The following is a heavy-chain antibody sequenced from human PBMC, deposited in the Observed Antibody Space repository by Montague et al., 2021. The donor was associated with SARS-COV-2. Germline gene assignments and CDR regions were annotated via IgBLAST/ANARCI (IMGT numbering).Heavy chain of an antibody. CDR1: GASMRSYY. V-gene: IGHV4-59*01. D-gene: IGHD2-21*01. CDR2: TYYSGST. J-gene: IGHJ4*02. Sequence: SETLSLTCTVSGASMRSYYWTWVRQSPGKGLEWIGYTYYSGSTSYAPSLKGRLTMTVDMSANQVSLTLMSVTAADSAVYYCARVEGVIGGITHFDYWGQEFLVSVSS. CDR3: ARVEGVIGGITHFDY.